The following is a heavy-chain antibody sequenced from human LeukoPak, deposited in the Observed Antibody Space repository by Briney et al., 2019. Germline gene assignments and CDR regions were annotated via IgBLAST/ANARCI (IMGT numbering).Heavy chain of an antibody. CDR1: GFTFSSYA. J-gene: IGHJ4*02. D-gene: IGHD4-17*01. CDR2: ISGSGGST. CDR3: AKASSCYGDYDYFDY. Sequence: GGSLRLSCAASGFTFSSYALSWVRQAPGKGLEWVSAISGSGGSTYYADSVKGRFTISRDNSKNTLYLQMNSLRAEDTAVYYCAKASSCYGDYDYFDYWGQGTLVTVSS. V-gene: IGHV3-23*01.